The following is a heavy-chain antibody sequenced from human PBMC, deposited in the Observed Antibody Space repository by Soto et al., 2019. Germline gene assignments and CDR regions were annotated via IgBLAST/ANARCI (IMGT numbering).Heavy chain of an antibody. V-gene: IGHV1-46*01. CDR1: GYTFTSYY. Sequence: SVKVSCQASGYTFTSYYMHWVRQAPGQGLEWMGIINPSGGSTSYAQKFQGRVTMTRDTSTSTVYMELSSLRSEDTAVYYCARDPSLLWFGPNYFDYWGQGTLVTVSS. D-gene: IGHD3-10*01. J-gene: IGHJ4*02. CDR2: INPSGGST. CDR3: ARDPSLLWFGPNYFDY.